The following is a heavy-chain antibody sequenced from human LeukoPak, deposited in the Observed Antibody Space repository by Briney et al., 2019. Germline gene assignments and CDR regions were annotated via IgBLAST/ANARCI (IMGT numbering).Heavy chain of an antibody. J-gene: IGHJ4*02. CDR1: GFTFSSYW. D-gene: IGHD6-13*01. CDR3: AKETRYYSSSVDY. Sequence: QSGGSLRLSCAASGFTFSSYWMHWVRQAPGKGLVWVSRINTGGSTTDYADSVKGRFTISRDNSKNTLYLQMNSLRAEDTAVYYCAKETRYYSSSVDYWGQGTLVTVSS. CDR2: INTGGSTT. V-gene: IGHV3-74*01.